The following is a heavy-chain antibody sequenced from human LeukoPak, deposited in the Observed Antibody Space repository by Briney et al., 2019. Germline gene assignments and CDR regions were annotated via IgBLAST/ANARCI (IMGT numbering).Heavy chain of an antibody. CDR2: INHSGST. J-gene: IGHJ4*02. D-gene: IGHD3-3*01. CDR3: ARGGTIFGVVIPTYYFDY. V-gene: IGHV4-34*01. CDR1: GGSFSGYY. Sequence: SETLSLTCAVYGGSFSGYYWSWIRQPPGKGLEWIGEINHSGSTNYNPSLKSRVTISVDTSKNQFSLKLSSVTAADTAVYYCARGGTIFGVVIPTYYFDYWGQGTLVTVSS.